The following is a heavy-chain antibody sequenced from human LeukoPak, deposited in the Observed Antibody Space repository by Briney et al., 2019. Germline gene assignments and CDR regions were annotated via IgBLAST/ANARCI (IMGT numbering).Heavy chain of an antibody. Sequence: GGSLRLFCAASGFTFIDYDLHWVRQVRGKGPEWVSAIGIRCYTHYSGSVKGRFTISRENAESSLYLQMNSLRAEDTAVYYCARGGIQVSGIDEFDYWGQGTLVSVSS. D-gene: IGHD6-19*01. J-gene: IGHJ4*02. CDR2: IGIRCYT. CDR1: GFTFIDYD. V-gene: IGHV3-13*01. CDR3: ARGGIQVSGIDEFDY.